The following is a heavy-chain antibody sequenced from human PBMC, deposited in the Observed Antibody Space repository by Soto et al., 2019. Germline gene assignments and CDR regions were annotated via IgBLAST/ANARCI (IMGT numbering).Heavy chain of an antibody. CDR3: AKRPLSIITFDY. D-gene: IGHD3-16*01. V-gene: IGHV3-23*01. CDR1: GFTFSSYA. CDR2: ISGSGANT. Sequence: GGSLRLSCAASGFTFSSYAMSWVRRAPGKGLEWVSTISGSGANTFYADSVKGRFTISRDNSKITLYLQMNSLRAEDTAVYYCAKRPLSIITFDYWGQGTLVTVSS. J-gene: IGHJ4*02.